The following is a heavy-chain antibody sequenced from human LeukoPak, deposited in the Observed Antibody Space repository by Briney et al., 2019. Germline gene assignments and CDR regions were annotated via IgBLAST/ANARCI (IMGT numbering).Heavy chain of an antibody. V-gene: IGHV3-21*01. CDR3: ARGGLELDY. J-gene: IGHJ4*02. CDR1: GITVSTYS. Sequence: GGSLRLSCAASGITVSTYSMNWVRQAPGKGLEWVSSISSSNSYIYYADSMKGRLTISRDNAKNALYLQMNSLRAEDTAVYYCARGGLELDYWGQGTLVTVSS. D-gene: IGHD1-7*01. CDR2: ISSSNSYI.